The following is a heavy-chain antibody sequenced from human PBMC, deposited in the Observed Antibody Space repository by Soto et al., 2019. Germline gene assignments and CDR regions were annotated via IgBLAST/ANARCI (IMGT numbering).Heavy chain of an antibody. V-gene: IGHV4-34*01. CDR1: GGSFSGYY. CDR2: INHSGST. J-gene: IGHJ4*02. CDR3: ARAALVVPAAPKYFDY. D-gene: IGHD2-2*01. Sequence: SETLSLTCAVYGGSFSGYYWSWIRQPPGKGLEWIGEINHSGSTNYNPSLKSRVTISVDTSKNQFSLKLNSVTAADTALFYCARAALVVPAAPKYFDYWGQGTLVTISS.